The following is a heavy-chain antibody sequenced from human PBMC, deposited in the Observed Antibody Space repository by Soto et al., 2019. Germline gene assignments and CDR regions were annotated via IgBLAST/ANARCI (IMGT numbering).Heavy chain of an antibody. CDR3: TTDGDHISVQLWSFDY. CDR2: IKSKTDGGTT. V-gene: IGHV3-15*01. Sequence: EVQLVESGGGLVKPGGSLRLSCAASGFTFSNAWMSWVRQAPGKGLEWVGRIKSKTDGGTTDYAAPVKGRFTISRDDSKNTLYLQMNSLKTEDTAVYHCTTDGDHISVQLWSFDYWGQGTLVTVSS. D-gene: IGHD5-18*01. CDR1: GFTFSNAW. J-gene: IGHJ4*02.